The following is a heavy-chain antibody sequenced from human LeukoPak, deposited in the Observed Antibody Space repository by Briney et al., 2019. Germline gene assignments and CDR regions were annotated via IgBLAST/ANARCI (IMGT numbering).Heavy chain of an antibody. CDR2: ISSSSSYI. J-gene: IGHJ4*02. CDR1: GFTFSAYA. CDR3: ASLWSAGGYSSTPGY. Sequence: EGSLRLSCEASGFTFSAYAMTWVRQAPGKGLEWVSSISSSSSYIYYADSVKGRFTISRDNAKNSLYLQMNSLRAEDTAVYYCASLWSAGGYSSTPGYWGQGTLVTVSS. V-gene: IGHV3-21*01. D-gene: IGHD5-18*01.